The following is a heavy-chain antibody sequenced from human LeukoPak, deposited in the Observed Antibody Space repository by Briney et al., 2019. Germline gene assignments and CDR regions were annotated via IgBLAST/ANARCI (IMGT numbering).Heavy chain of an antibody. Sequence: SETLSLTCAVYGGSFSGYYCSWIRQPPGKGLEWIGEINHSGSTNYNPSLKSRVTISVDTSKNQFSLKLSSVTAADTAVYYCARGRGWLQSDLDYWGQGTLVTVSS. V-gene: IGHV4-34*01. CDR3: ARGRGWLQSDLDY. CDR1: GGSFSGYY. CDR2: INHSGST. J-gene: IGHJ4*02. D-gene: IGHD5-24*01.